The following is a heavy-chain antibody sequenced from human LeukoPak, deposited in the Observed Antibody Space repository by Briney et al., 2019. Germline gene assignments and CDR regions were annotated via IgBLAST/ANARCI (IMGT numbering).Heavy chain of an antibody. CDR1: GFTFKNYG. CDR2: IRYDETAT. V-gene: IGHV3-30*02. Sequence: GGSLRLSCVASGFTFKNYGMHWVRQAPGKGLEWVSHIRYDETATYYADSVRGRFTISRDNAKNSLYLQMNSLRAEDTAVYYCAELGITMIGGVWGKGTTVTISS. D-gene: IGHD3-10*02. CDR3: AELGITMIGGV. J-gene: IGHJ6*04.